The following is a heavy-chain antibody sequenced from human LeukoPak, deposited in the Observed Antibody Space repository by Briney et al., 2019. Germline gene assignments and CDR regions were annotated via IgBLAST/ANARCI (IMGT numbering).Heavy chain of an antibody. CDR2: INHSGST. CDR1: GGSFSGYY. J-gene: IGHJ6*03. CDR3: ASKMGGKSREVDLLWFGERDYYYYYMDV. Sequence: SETLSLTCAVYGGSFSGYYWSWIRQPPGKGLEWIGEINHSGSTNYNPSLKSRVTISVDTSKNQFSLKLSSVTAADTAVYYCASKMGGKSREVDLLWFGERDYYYYYMDVWGKGTTVTISS. D-gene: IGHD3-10*01. V-gene: IGHV4-34*01.